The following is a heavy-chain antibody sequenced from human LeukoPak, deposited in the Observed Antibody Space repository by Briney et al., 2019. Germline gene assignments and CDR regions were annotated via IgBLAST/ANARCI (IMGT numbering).Heavy chain of an antibody. CDR1: GFTFSNYA. V-gene: IGHV3-23*01. J-gene: IGHJ4*02. CDR2: MSGSGGTT. Sequence: GGSLRLSCTASGFTFSNYAMSWVRRAPGKGLEWVSTMSGSGGTTYYADSVKGRFSISRDNSKNTLYLQVSSLRTEDTAVYFCAKDNRGYFDFWGQGTLVTVSS. CDR3: AKDNRGYFDF. D-gene: IGHD3-16*01.